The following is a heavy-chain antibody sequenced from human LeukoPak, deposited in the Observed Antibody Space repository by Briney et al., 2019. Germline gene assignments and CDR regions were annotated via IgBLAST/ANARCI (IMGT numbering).Heavy chain of an antibody. CDR3: AADSDSRVRLGELSSDLEAFDI. J-gene: IGHJ3*02. Sequence: GASVKVSCKASGYTFTSYGISWVRQAPGQGLEWMGWISAYNGNTNYAQKLQGRVTMTEDTSTDTAHMELSSLRSEDTAVYYCAADSDSRVRLGELSSDLEAFDIWGQGTLVTVSS. D-gene: IGHD3-16*02. CDR1: GYTFTSYG. CDR2: ISAYNGNT. V-gene: IGHV1-18*01.